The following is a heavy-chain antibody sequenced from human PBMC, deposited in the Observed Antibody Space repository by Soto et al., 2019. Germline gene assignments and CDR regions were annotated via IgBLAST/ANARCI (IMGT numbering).Heavy chain of an antibody. V-gene: IGHV1-8*01. J-gene: IGHJ5*02. Sequence: GASVKVSCKASGYSFTNNDVTWVRQATGQGLEWMGWMNPGSGDTGYAQKFQGRVTMTRDISIATAYMELSSLRSDDTAIYYCARMATFGSLNWFEPWGQGTLVTVSA. CDR1: GYSFTNND. CDR3: ARMATFGSLNWFEP. CDR2: MNPGSGDT. D-gene: IGHD3-16*01.